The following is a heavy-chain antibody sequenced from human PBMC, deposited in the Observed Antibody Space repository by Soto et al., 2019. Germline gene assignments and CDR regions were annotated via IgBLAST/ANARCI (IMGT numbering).Heavy chain of an antibody. D-gene: IGHD3-3*01. CDR1: GFTFSSYS. CDR2: ISSSSSYI. Sequence: GGSLRLSCAASGFTFSSYSMNWVRQAPGKGLEWVSSISSSSSYIYYADSVKGRFTISRDNAKNSLYLQMNSLRAEDTAVYYCARDQSLYYDFWSGYYVTWGQGTLVTVSS. V-gene: IGHV3-21*01. CDR3: ARDQSLYYDFWSGYYVT. J-gene: IGHJ5*02.